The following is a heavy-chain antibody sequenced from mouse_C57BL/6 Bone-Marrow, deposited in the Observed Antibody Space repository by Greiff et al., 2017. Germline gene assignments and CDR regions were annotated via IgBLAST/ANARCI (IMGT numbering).Heavy chain of an antibody. CDR2: IYPRSGNT. CDR1: GYTFTSYG. J-gene: IGHJ2*01. D-gene: IGHD6-1*01. V-gene: IGHV1-81*01. Sequence: VKLMESGAELARPGASVKLSCKASGYTFTSYGISWVKQRTGQGLEWIGEIYPRSGNTYYNEKFKGKATLTADKSSSTAYMELRSLTSEDSAVYFCARRGPLSFDYWGQGTTLTVSS. CDR3: ARRGPLSFDY.